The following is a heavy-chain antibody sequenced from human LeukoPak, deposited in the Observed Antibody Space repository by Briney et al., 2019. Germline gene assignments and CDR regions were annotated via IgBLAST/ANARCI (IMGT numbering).Heavy chain of an antibody. CDR2: ISAYNGNT. Sequence: ASVKVSCKASGYTFTSYGISWVRQAPGQGLEWMGWISAYNGNTNYAQKLQGRVTMTTDTSTSTAYMELRSLRSDDTAVYYCARTDYGSGSYYSWRAVDFDYWGQGTLVTVSS. CDR3: ARTDYGSGSYYSWRAVDFDY. D-gene: IGHD3-10*01. V-gene: IGHV1-18*01. J-gene: IGHJ4*02. CDR1: GYTFTSYG.